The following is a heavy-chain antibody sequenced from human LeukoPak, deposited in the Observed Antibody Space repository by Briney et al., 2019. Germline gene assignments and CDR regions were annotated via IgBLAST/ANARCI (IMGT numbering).Heavy chain of an antibody. Sequence: ASVTVSRKASGYTFTGYYMHWVRQAPGPGLEWMGWINPNSGGTNYAQKFQGRVTMTRDTSISTAYMELSRLRSDDTAVYYCAREGGGRAFDIWGQGTMVTVSS. CDR1: GYTFTGYY. J-gene: IGHJ3*02. V-gene: IGHV1-2*02. D-gene: IGHD2-15*01. CDR2: INPNSGGT. CDR3: AREGGGRAFDI.